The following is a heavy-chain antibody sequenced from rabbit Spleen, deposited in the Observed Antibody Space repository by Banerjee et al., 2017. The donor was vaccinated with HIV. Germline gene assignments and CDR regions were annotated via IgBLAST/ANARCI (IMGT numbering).Heavy chain of an antibody. CDR2: IAGSSSGFT. D-gene: IGHD4-1*01. J-gene: IGHJ4*01. V-gene: IGHV1S45*01. CDR3: ARDLDGVIGWNFGW. CDR1: GFSFSSSDY. Sequence: QEQLVESGGGLVKPGASLTLTCTASGFSFSSSDYMCWVRQAPGKGLEWISCIAGSSSGFTYSATWAKGRFTCSKTSSTTVTLQMTSLTVADTATYFCARDLDGVIGWNFGWWGQGTLVTVS.